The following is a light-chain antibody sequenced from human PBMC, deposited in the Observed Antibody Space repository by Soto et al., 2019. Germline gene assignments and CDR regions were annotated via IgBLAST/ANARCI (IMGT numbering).Light chain of an antibody. J-gene: IGLJ2*01. V-gene: IGLV1-44*01. Sequence: QSVLTQSPSASGTPGQRGTISCSGSSSNIGANTVNWYQQLPGTAPKLLIFFGSHRPSGVSDRFSGSKSGSSASLAISGIQSEDEPEYYCPAWDDSLNGVVFGGGPKLTVL. CDR1: SSNIGANT. CDR3: PAWDDSLNGVV. CDR2: FGS.